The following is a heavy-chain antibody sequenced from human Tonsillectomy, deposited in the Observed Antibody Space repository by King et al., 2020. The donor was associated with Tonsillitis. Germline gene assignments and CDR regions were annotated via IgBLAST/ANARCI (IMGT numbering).Heavy chain of an antibody. J-gene: IGHJ4*02. Sequence: VQLVESGGGVVQPGRSLRLSCTASGFIFSSYGMHWVRQDPGKGLEWVAVIWYDGSNKFYADSVNGRFTISRDNSKNTMYLQMNSLRAEDTAVYYCARGRAYYFDSSGYYFDHFDYWVQGTLVTVSS. CDR3: ARGRAYYFDSSGYYFDHFDY. CDR2: IWYDGSNK. V-gene: IGHV3-33*01. CDR1: GFIFSSYG. D-gene: IGHD3-22*01.